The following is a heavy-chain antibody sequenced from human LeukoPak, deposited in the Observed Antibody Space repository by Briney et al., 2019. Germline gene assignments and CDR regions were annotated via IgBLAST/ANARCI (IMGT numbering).Heavy chain of an antibody. CDR2: ISGSGGST. CDR3: AKDSRYNWNYSYYYYGMDV. V-gene: IGHV3-23*01. J-gene: IGHJ6*02. D-gene: IGHD1-7*01. Sequence: GGSLRLSCAASGFTFSSYAMSWVRQAPGKGLEWVSAISGSGGSTYYADSVKGRFTISRDNSKNTLYLQMNSLRAEDTAVYYCAKDSRYNWNYSYYYYGMDVWGQGTTVTVSS. CDR1: GFTFSSYA.